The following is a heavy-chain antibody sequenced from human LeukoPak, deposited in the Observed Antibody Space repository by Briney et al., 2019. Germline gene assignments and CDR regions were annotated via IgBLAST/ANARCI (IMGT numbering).Heavy chain of an antibody. J-gene: IGHJ4*02. Sequence: GGSLRLSCAASGFTFSSFGMHWIRQAPGKGLEWVAVIWYDASNKYCADSVKGRFTISRDNSEKTLYLQMNSLRDDDTAVYYCVRGIGVSRFNYLDSWGQGTLVIVSS. CDR1: GFTFSSFG. CDR3: VRGIGVSRFNYLDS. V-gene: IGHV3-33*01. CDR2: IWYDASNK. D-gene: IGHD6-13*01.